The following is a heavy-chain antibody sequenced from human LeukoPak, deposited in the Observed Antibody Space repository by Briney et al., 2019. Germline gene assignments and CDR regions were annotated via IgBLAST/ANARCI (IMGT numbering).Heavy chain of an antibody. CDR1: GFTFTSSV. CDR2: IVVGSGNT. Sequence: SVKVSCEASGFTFTSSVMQWVRQARGQRLEWIGWIVVGSGNTNYAQKFQERVTITRDKSTSTAYMELSSLRSEDTAVYYCAAGIGSRPEYFHYWGQGTLVTVSS. D-gene: IGHD1-26*01. CDR3: AAGIGSRPEYFHY. V-gene: IGHV1-58*02. J-gene: IGHJ1*01.